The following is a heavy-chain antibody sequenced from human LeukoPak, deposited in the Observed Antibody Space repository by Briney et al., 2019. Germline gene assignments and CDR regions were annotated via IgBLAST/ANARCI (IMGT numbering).Heavy chain of an antibody. V-gene: IGHV4-34*01. D-gene: IGHD3-10*01. CDR2: INHSGST. J-gene: IGHJ4*02. Sequence: SETLSLTCAVYGGSFSGYYWSWIRQPPGKGLEWIGEINHSGSTNYNPSLKSRVTISVDTSKNQFSLKLSSVTAADTAVYYCARVKGPRISMVRVAKGGYFDYWGQGTLVTVSS. CDR1: GGSFSGYY. CDR3: ARVKGPRISMVRVAKGGYFDY.